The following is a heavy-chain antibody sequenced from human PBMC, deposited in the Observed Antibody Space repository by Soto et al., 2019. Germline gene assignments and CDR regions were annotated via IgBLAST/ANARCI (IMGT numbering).Heavy chain of an antibody. D-gene: IGHD6-6*01. V-gene: IGHV3-23*01. CDR1: GFTFSSYA. CDR2: ISGSGGST. Sequence: GSLRLSCAASGFTFSSYAMSWVRQAPGKGLEWVSAISGSGGSTYYADSVKGRFTISRDNSKNTLYLQMNSLRAEDTAVYYRAKDGVEYSSSSVPIYYYGMDVWGQGTTVTVSS. CDR3: AKDGVEYSSSSVPIYYYGMDV. J-gene: IGHJ6*02.